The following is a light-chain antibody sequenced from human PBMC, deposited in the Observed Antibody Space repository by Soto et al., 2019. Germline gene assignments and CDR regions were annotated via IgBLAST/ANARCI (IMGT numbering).Light chain of an antibody. CDR2: GTT. Sequence: EIVLTQSPGTLSLSPGERVTLSCRASQSVSNSYLTWYQQKPGQAPGLLIYGTTNRATGIPDRFTGSGTGTLLTLTNSRPEPEDFALYYCQPYGGSPPFSCGPGTNVDIK. CDR1: QSVSNSY. J-gene: IGKJ3*01. CDR3: QPYGGSPPFS. V-gene: IGKV3-20*01.